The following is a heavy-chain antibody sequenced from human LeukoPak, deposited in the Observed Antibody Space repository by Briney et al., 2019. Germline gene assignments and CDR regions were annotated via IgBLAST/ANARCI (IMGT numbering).Heavy chain of an antibody. V-gene: IGHV4-38-2*01. Sequence: SEALSPTCAVSGYSIGSGYYWGWIRQPPGKGLEWIGSIYHTKTTSYNPSLTSRVTISVDTSKNQFSLRLSSVTAADTAVYYCARVSGDDSGHFHLWGQGTLVTVSS. J-gene: IGHJ1*01. CDR2: IYHTKTT. D-gene: IGHD2-21*02. CDR1: GYSIGSGYY. CDR3: ARVSGDDSGHFHL.